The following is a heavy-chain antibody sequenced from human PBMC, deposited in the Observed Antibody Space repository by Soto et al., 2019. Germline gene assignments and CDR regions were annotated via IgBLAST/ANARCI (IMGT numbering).Heavy chain of an antibody. J-gene: IGHJ4*02. CDR2: INSGGGTK. V-gene: IGHV3-48*03. Sequence: EVQLVESGGGLVQPGGSLRLSCAASGFTFSHYGMNWACQAPGRGLEWVTHINSGGGTKSYSDSVKGRFTISRDDAKNTLYLQMNSLRADDTAIYYCARDPEGINDFDYWGQGTLVTVSS. CDR3: ARDPEGINDFDY. D-gene: IGHD2-21*01. CDR1: GFTFSHYG.